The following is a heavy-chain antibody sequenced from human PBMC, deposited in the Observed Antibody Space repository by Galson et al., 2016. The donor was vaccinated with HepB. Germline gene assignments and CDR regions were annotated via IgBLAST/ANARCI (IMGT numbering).Heavy chain of an antibody. CDR3: ARGADAFDI. CDR1: GFTFSSYN. CDR2: ISSSSRHI. J-gene: IGHJ3*02. Sequence: SLRLSCAASGFTFSSYNMNWVRQAPGKGLEWVSSISSSSRHIFYADSVKGRFTISRDNAKNSLYLQMNSLRAEDTAVYYCARGADAFDIWGQGTMVTVSS. V-gene: IGHV3-21*01.